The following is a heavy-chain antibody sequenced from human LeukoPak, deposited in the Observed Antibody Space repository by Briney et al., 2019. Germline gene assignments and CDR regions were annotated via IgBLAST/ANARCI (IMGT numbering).Heavy chain of an antibody. CDR1: GGTFSSYA. D-gene: IGHD3-10*01. V-gene: IGHV1-69*04. Sequence: SVTVSFTASGGTFSSYAISWVRQAPGQGLEWMGRIIPILGIANYAQKFQGRVTITADKSTSTAYMELSSLRSEDTAVYYCARLGRDRGEVDYWGQGTLVTVSS. J-gene: IGHJ4*02. CDR3: ARLGRDRGEVDY. CDR2: IIPILGIA.